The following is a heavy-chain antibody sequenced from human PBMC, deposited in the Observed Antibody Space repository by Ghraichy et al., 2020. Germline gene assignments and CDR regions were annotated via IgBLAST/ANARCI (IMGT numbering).Heavy chain of an antibody. CDR3: ARGESTVRYCSGGSCYVDFQH. D-gene: IGHD2-15*01. J-gene: IGHJ1*01. Sequence: SETLSLTCTVSGGSISSYYWSWIRQPPGKGLEWIGYIYYSGSTNYNPSLKSRVTISVDTSKNQFSLKLSSVTAADTAVYYCARGESTVRYCSGGSCYVDFQHWGQGTLVTVSS. V-gene: IGHV4-59*01. CDR1: GGSISSYY. CDR2: IYYSGST.